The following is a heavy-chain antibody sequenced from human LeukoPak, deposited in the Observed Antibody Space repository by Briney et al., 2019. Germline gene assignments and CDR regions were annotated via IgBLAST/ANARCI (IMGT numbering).Heavy chain of an antibody. Sequence: PGGSLRLSCAASGFTFSSYAMSWVRQAPGKGLEWVSAISGSAYSTYYADSVKGRFPISRDNSKNTLYPQMNSVRAADTVVYYCAKETVAAPPIDYWGQGTLVTVSS. CDR3: AKETVAAPPIDY. CDR2: ISGSAYST. D-gene: IGHD6-19*01. V-gene: IGHV3-23*01. J-gene: IGHJ4*02. CDR1: GFTFSSYA.